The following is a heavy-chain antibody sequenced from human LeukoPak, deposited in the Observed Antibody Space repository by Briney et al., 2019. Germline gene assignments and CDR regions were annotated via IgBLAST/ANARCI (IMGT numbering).Heavy chain of an antibody. CDR2: IIPIFGTA. CDR3: ARSDYDSSGYHRY. Sequence: SVKVSCKASGGTFSSYAISWMRQAPGQGLEWMGGIIPIFGTANYAQKFQGRVTITADESTSTAYMELSSLRSEDTAVYYCARSDYDSSGYHRYWGQGTLVTVSS. J-gene: IGHJ4*02. D-gene: IGHD3-22*01. V-gene: IGHV1-69*13. CDR1: GGTFSSYA.